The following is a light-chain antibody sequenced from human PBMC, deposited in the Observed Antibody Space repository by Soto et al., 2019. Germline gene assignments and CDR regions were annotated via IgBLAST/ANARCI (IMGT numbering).Light chain of an antibody. CDR3: QSYDSSLSGVV. J-gene: IGLJ2*01. Sequence: QSVLTQPPSVSGAPGQRVTISCTGSSSNIGAGYDVHWYQQLPGTAPKLLIYGNSNRPSRVPDGFSGSKSGTSASLAITGLQAEDEADYYCQSYDSSLSGVVFGVGTKLTVL. CDR2: GNS. CDR1: SSNIGAGYD. V-gene: IGLV1-40*01.